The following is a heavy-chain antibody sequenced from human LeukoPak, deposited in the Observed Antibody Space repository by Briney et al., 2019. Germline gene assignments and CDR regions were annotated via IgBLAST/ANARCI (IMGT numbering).Heavy chain of an antibody. CDR1: GGSISSGSYY. V-gene: IGHV4-61*02. D-gene: IGHD6-6*01. Sequence: PSETLSLTCTVTGGSISSGSYYWSWIRQPAGKGLEWIGRIYTSGSTNYNPSLKSRVTISVDTSKNQFSLKLSSVTAADTAVYYCASLEYSSSSWYFDYWGQGTLVTVSS. CDR3: ASLEYSSSSWYFDY. CDR2: IYTSGST. J-gene: IGHJ4*02.